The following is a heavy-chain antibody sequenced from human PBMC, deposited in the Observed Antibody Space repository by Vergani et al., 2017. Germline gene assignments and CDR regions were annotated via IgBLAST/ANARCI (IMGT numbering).Heavy chain of an antibody. Sequence: QVQLHESGPGLVKPSETLSLTCAVSGYSISSGYYWGWIRQPLGKGLEWIGSIYHSGSTYYNPSLKSRVTISVDTSKNQFSLKLSSVTAADTAVYYCARCLYCSGGSCLFDYWGQGTLVTVSS. CDR3: ARCLYCSGGSCLFDY. D-gene: IGHD2-15*01. CDR2: IYHSGST. V-gene: IGHV4-38-2*01. CDR1: GYSISSGYY. J-gene: IGHJ4*02.